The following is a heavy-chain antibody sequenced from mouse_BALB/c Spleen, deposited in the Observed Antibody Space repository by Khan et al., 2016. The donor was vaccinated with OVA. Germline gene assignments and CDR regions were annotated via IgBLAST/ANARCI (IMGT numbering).Heavy chain of an antibody. J-gene: IGHJ2*01. V-gene: IGHV3-8*02. CDR2: ISSSDST. Sequence: EVQLQESGPSLVKPSQTLSLTCSVTGDSITSGYWNWIRKFPGNKLEYMGYISSSDSTFYNPSLTSRISITRDTSTNHYYLQLNSVTTEDTATYYCARGNYRYDGYVDYWGQGTTLTVSS. D-gene: IGHD2-14*01. CDR3: ARGNYRYDGYVDY. CDR1: GDSITSGY.